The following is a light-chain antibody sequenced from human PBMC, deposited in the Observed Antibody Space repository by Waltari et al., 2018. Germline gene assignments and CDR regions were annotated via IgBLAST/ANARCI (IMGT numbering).Light chain of an antibody. CDR1: SSNIGSNY. CDR2: RNY. Sequence: QSVLTQPPSASGTPGQRVTISCSGSSSNIGSNYVNLYQQLPGTAPKLLIYRNYQRPSGVPDRFSGSKSGTSASLAISGLRSEDEADYYCAAWDDSLSGVVFGGGTKLTVL. J-gene: IGLJ2*01. CDR3: AAWDDSLSGVV. V-gene: IGLV1-47*01.